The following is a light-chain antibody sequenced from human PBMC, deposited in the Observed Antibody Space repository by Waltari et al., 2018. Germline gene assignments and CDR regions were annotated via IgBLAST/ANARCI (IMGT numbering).Light chain of an antibody. CDR3: CSYAGSAISV. Sequence: QSALTQTAAVSGSPGQSITISCTGTTSDVGKYNLVSWYQQHPGKAPPLIIYDVNKRPSGVSNRFSGSKSGNTASLTISGLQAADEAEYYCCSYAGSAISVFGGGTKLTVL. CDR1: TSDVGKYNL. V-gene: IGLV2-23*02. J-gene: IGLJ3*02. CDR2: DVN.